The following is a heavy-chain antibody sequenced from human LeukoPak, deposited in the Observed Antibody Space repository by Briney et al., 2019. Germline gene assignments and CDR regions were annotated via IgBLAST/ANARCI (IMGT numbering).Heavy chain of an antibody. CDR2: IYYSGST. D-gene: IGHD5-12*01. V-gene: IGHV4-59*01. J-gene: IGHJ6*03. CDR1: GGSISSYY. CDR3: ARDRYSGYDGYYYMDV. Sequence: PSETLSLTCTVSGGSISSYYWSWIRQPPGKGLEWIGSIYYSGSTNYNPSLKSRVTISKGTSKNQFSLKLSSVTAADTAVYYCARDRYSGYDGYYYMDVWGQGTTVTVSS.